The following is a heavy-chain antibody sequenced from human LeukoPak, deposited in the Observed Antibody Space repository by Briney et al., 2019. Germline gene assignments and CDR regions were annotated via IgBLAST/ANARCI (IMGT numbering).Heavy chain of an antibody. J-gene: IGHJ4*02. CDR1: GFTFSSYG. CDR3: AKGLDYDILTYHDY. Sequence: GGSLRLSCGASGFTFSSYGMHRVRQAPGKGLEWVAFIRYDGSNKYYADSVKGRFTISRDNSKNTLYLQMNSLRAEDTAVYYCAKGLDYDILTYHDYWGQGTLVTVSS. V-gene: IGHV3-30*02. CDR2: IRYDGSNK. D-gene: IGHD3-9*01.